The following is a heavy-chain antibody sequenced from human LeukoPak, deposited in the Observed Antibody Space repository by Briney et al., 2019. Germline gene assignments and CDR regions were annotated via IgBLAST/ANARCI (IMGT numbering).Heavy chain of an antibody. CDR2: ISWNSGSI. CDR3: GKARQYYFDY. CDR1: GFTFDDYA. V-gene: IGHV3-9*01. J-gene: IGHJ4*02. Sequence: GRSLRLSCAASGFTFDDYAMHWVRQAPGEGLEWVSGISWNSGSIGYADSVKGRFTISRDNAKNSLCLQMNSLRAEDTALYYCGKARQYYFDYWGQGTLVTVSS. D-gene: IGHD1-1*01.